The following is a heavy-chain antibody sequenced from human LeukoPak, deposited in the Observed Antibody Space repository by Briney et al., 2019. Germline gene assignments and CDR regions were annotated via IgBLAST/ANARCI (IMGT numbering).Heavy chain of an antibody. Sequence: SETLSLTCAVSGGSISRSNWWSWARQSPGKGLEWMGEIYDNGSTNYTPSLKSRVTISVDKPKHHFSLKLSSVTAADTAVYYCASPRAERSTWYAVDYWGQGTLVTVSA. D-gene: IGHD6-13*01. CDR1: GGSISRSNW. CDR2: IYDNGST. J-gene: IGHJ4*02. V-gene: IGHV4-4*02. CDR3: ASPRAERSTWYAVDY.